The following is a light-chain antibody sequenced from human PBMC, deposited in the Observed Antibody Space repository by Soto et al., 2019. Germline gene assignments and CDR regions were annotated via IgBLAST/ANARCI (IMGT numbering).Light chain of an antibody. V-gene: IGKV3-15*01. CDR3: QQYNNSPPRT. CDR1: QSVSSN. J-gene: IGKJ1*01. Sequence: EVEMTQSPATMSASPGERVTLSCRASQSVSSNLAWYQQRFGQAPRLLIYGASVRATGIPVRFSGSGSGTEFSLTISNLQSEDFAVYYCQQYNNSPPRTFGQGTKV. CDR2: GAS.